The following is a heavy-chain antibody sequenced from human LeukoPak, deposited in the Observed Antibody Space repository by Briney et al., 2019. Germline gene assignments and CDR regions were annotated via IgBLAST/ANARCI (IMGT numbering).Heavy chain of an antibody. Sequence: GSSVKVSCKASGGTFSSYAISWVRQAPGQGLEWMGGIIPIFGTANYAQKFQGRVTITADKSTSTAYMELSSLGSEDTAVYYCARDRLGYYGSGSYQFDPWGQGTLVTVSS. CDR1: GGTFSSYA. J-gene: IGHJ5*02. CDR2: IIPIFGTA. D-gene: IGHD3-10*01. V-gene: IGHV1-69*06. CDR3: ARDRLGYYGSGSYQFDP.